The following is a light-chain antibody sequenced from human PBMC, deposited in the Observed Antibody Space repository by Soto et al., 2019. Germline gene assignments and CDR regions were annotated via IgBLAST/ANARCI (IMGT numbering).Light chain of an antibody. CDR2: WAS. V-gene: IGKV4-1*01. CDR3: QQYFDVPFT. J-gene: IGKJ4*01. CDR1: RSVLYKSNNKNH. Sequence: DIVMTQSPDSLAVSLGERATMNCKCSRSVLYKSNNKNHLAWYQQKPGQPPQLILYWASTRESGVPERFSGSGSGTDFTLTISSLEAEDVAFYWCQQYFDVPFTFGGGTKVEI.